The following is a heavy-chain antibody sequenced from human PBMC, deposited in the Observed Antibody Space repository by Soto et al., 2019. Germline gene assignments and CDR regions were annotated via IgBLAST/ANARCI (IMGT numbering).Heavy chain of an antibody. CDR3: ARDKRGDTVTTYYFDY. Sequence: QVQLVESGGGVVQPGRSLRLSCAASGFTFSSYGMHWVRQAPGKGLEWVAVIWYDGSNKYYADSVKGRFTISRDNSKNTLYLQMTSLRAEDTAVYYCARDKRGDTVTTYYFDYWGQGTLVTVSS. V-gene: IGHV3-33*01. J-gene: IGHJ4*02. CDR1: GFTFSSYG. CDR2: IWYDGSNK. D-gene: IGHD4-17*01.